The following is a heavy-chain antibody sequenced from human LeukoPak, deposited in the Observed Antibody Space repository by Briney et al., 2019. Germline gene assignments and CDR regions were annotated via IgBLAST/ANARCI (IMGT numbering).Heavy chain of an antibody. CDR1: GGSFSGYY. CDR2: IYSSGST. CDR3: ARAAYYDRSGHYYWYFDL. V-gene: IGHV4-4*08. J-gene: IGHJ2*01. Sequence: SETLSLTCAVYGGSFSGYYWSWIRQPPGKGLEWIGRIYSSGSTYYSPSLKGGVIISVDTSRNQFSLQLSSVTAADTAVYYCARAAYYDRSGHYYWYFDLWGRGTLVTVSS. D-gene: IGHD3-22*01.